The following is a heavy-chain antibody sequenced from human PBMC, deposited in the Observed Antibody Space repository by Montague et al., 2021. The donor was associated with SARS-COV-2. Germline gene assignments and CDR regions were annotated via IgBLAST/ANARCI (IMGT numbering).Heavy chain of an antibody. V-gene: IGHV3-15*01. CDR1: GFTFSDVW. J-gene: IGHJ2*01. D-gene: IGHD5-12*01. CDR3: TTDLSGYDSLDL. Sequence: SLRLSCAASGFTFSDVWMSWVRQAPGKGLEWVGRIKTKTDGGTTDYAAPVKGRFTISRDDSKNTLYLRMNSLKTEDTAVYYCTTDLSGYDSLDLWGRGTLVTVSS. CDR2: IKTKTDGGTT.